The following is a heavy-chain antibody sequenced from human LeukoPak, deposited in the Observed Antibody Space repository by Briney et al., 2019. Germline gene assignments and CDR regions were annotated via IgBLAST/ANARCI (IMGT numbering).Heavy chain of an antibody. V-gene: IGHV3-7*04. D-gene: IGHD3-22*01. CDR1: GFISNPYW. Sequence: GGSLRLSCVASGFISNPYWMAWFRQAPGQGLEWVANINQDGSDINYVDSVKGRFTISRDNAKNSLYLQMFSLSPEDTAVYYWVGGGSFDGSRYYPDYWGQGTLVTVSS. J-gene: IGHJ4*02. CDR3: VGGGSFDGSRYYPDY. CDR2: INQDGSDI.